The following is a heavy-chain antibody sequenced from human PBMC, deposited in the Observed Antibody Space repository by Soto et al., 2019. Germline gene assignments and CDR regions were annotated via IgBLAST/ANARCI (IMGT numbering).Heavy chain of an antibody. Sequence: EVQLLESGGGLVQPGGSLRLSCAASGFPLRDYAMSWVRQAPGKGLEWVSAINNGGDTYYADSVKGRFISSRDNSKDTMSLQMTSLRAEDTAVYYGAREGKEAAFDFWGQGTMVTVSS. CDR3: AREGKEAAFDF. V-gene: IGHV3-23*01. CDR1: GFPLRDYA. D-gene: IGHD1-26*01. CDR2: INNGGDT. J-gene: IGHJ3*01.